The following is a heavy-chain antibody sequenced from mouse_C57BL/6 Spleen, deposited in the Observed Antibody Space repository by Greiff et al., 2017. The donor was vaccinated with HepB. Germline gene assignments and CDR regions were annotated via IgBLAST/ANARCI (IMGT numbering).Heavy chain of an antibody. V-gene: IGHV1-53*01. J-gene: IGHJ1*03. CDR3: ASAITTVVDGYFDV. Sequence: VQLQQSGTELVKPGASVKLSCKASGYTFTSYWMHWVKQRPGQGLEWIGNINPSNGGTNYNEKFKSKATLTVDKSSSTAYMQLSSLTSEDSAVYYGASAITTVVDGYFDVWGTGTTVTVSS. CDR2: INPSNGGT. D-gene: IGHD1-1*01. CDR1: GYTFTSYW.